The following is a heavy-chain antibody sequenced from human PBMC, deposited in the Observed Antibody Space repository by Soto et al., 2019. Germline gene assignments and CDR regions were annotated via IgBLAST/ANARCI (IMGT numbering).Heavy chain of an antibody. V-gene: IGHV3-48*02. J-gene: IGHJ6*01. CDR2: ISRSSTGI. D-gene: IGHD3-10*01. Sequence: EVQLVESGGGLVQPGGSLRLSCAASGFTFSLYSMSWVRQAPGKGLEWVSYISRSSTGIHYADSVKGRFTISRDDVTNSMHLQMNSLRDGDTAVYFCARAVTWGLDVWGQGTTVSISS. CDR3: ARAVTWGLDV. CDR1: GFTFSLYS.